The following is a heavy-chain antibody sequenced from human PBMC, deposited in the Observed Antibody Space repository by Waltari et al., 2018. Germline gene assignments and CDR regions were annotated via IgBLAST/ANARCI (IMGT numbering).Heavy chain of an antibody. CDR2: IYTSGST. V-gene: IGHV4-4*07. Sequence: QVQLQESGPGLVKPSETLSLTCTVSGGSISSYYWSWIRQPAGKGLEWIGRIYTSGSTNYNPSLKSRVTMSVDTSKNQFSLKLSSVTAADTAVYYCARDHSSGWFDAFDIWGQGTMVTVSS. CDR1: GGSISSYY. CDR3: ARDHSSGWFDAFDI. D-gene: IGHD6-19*01. J-gene: IGHJ3*02.